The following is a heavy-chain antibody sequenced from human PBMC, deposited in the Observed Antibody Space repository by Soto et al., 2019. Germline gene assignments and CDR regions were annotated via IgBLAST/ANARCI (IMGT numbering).Heavy chain of an antibody. J-gene: IGHJ6*02. CDR2: IRSSSSTK. CDR1: GFPFSTAS. Sequence: EELLVEAGGGWVQPGGSWGLSCAASGFPFSTASMNWVRQAPGKGLEWISNIRSSSSTKYYADSVKGRFTISRDNARNSLFLQMNSLRDEDTAVYYCARGHGMDVWGQGTTVIVSS. CDR3: ARGHGMDV. V-gene: IGHV3-48*02.